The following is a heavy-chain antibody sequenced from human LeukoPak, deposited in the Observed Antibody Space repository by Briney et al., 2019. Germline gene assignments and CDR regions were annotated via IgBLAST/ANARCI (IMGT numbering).Heavy chain of an antibody. CDR2: YSGST. CDR3: ARGRDDGYGYSFGY. CDR1: GGSISSYC. V-gene: IGHV4-59*01. D-gene: IGHD5-24*01. Sequence: PSETLSLTCTVSGGSISSYCWSWIRQPPGKGLEWIGYYSGSTNYNPSLKSRVTISVDTSKNQLSLKLTSVTAADTAFYYCARGRDDGYGYSFGYWGQGTLVTVSS. J-gene: IGHJ4*02.